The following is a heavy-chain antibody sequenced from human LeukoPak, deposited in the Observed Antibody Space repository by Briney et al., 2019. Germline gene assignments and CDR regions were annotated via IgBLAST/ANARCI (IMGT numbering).Heavy chain of an antibody. CDR2: IRYDGSNK. D-gene: IGHD1-20*01. CDR3: AKVRASISGAFDI. CDR1: GFTFSSYS. Sequence: GGSLRLSCAASGFTFSSYSMNWVRQAPGKGLEWVAFIRYDGSNKYYADSVKGRFTISRDNSKNTLYLQMNSLRAEDTAVYYCAKVRASISGAFDIWGQGTMVTVSS. J-gene: IGHJ3*02. V-gene: IGHV3-30*02.